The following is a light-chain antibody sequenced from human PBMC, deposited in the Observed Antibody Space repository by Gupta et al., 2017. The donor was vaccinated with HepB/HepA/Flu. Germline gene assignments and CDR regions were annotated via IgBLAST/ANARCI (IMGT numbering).Light chain of an antibody. CDR1: SSNIGS. CDR2: TNN. CDR3: AAWDDSLNAYV. Sequence: QSVLIQPPSASGTPGQRVIISCSGSSSNIGSVNWYQQLPGTAPKLLINTNNQRPSGVPDRISGSKSGTLASLAISGLQPEDEADYYCAAWDDSLNAYVFGTGTKVTVL. J-gene: IGLJ1*01. V-gene: IGLV1-44*01.